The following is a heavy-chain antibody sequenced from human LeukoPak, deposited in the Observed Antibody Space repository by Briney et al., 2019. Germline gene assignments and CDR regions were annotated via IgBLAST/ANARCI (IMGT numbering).Heavy chain of an antibody. Sequence: ASVKVSCKASGYTFTSYGISWVRRAPGQGLEWMGWISAYNGNTNYAQKLQGRVTMTTDTSTSTAYMELRSLRSDDTAVYYCARDLGRGDYDFWSGSKYWGQGTLVTVSS. J-gene: IGHJ4*02. CDR1: GYTFTSYG. CDR3: ARDLGRGDYDFWSGSKY. CDR2: ISAYNGNT. V-gene: IGHV1-18*01. D-gene: IGHD3-3*01.